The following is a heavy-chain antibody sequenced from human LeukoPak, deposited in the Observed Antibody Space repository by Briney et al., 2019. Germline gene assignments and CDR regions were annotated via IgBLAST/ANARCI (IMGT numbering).Heavy chain of an antibody. V-gene: IGHV4-59*08. CDR2: IYYSGST. Sequence: SETLSLTCTVSGGSISSYYWSWIRQPPGKGLEWIGYIYYSGSTNYNPSLKSRVTISVDTSKNQFSLKLSSVTAADTAVYYCARHDFGSGSSTGSNFDYWGQGTLVTVSS. CDR3: ARHDFGSGSSTGSNFDY. J-gene: IGHJ4*02. D-gene: IGHD3-10*01. CDR1: GGSISSYY.